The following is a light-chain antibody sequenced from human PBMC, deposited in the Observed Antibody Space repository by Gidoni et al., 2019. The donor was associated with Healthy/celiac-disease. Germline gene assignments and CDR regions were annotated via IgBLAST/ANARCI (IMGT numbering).Light chain of an antibody. J-gene: IGKJ4*01. CDR3: QQYGSAPGT. CDR1: QSVSSSY. V-gene: IGKV3-20*01. CDR2: GAS. Sequence: EIALTPSPGTLSLSPGERATLSCRASQSVSSSYLAWYQQKPGQAPRLLIYGASSRATGIPDRFSGSGSGTDFTLTISRLEPEDFAVYYCQQYGSAPGTFGGGTKVEIK.